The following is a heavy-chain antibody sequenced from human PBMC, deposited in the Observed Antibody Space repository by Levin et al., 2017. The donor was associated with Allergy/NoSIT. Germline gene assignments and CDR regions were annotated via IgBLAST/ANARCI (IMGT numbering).Heavy chain of an antibody. CDR1: GFTFSSYG. CDR2: ISYDGTSK. J-gene: IGHJ4*02. CDR3: AKEWYYDSSGTIDY. D-gene: IGHD3-22*01. Sequence: RGESLKISCAASGFTFSSYGMHWVRQAPGKGLEWVAVISYDGTSKSYADSVKGRFTISRDNSKNTLYLQINSLRAEDTAVYFCAKEWYYDSSGTIDYWGQGTLVTVSS. V-gene: IGHV3-30*18.